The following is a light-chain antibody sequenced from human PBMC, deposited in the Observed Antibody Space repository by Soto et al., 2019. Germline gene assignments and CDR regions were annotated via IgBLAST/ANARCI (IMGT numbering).Light chain of an antibody. CDR3: QQYNRYSRT. CDR2: DAS. CDR1: QSISSW. Sequence: DIQITQSPATLSASVGDRVTITCRASQSISSWLAWYQQKPGKAPKLIIYDASSLESGVPSRFSGSGSGTEFTLTISSLQPEDFATYYCQQYNRYSRTYGQGTKVDIK. V-gene: IGKV1-5*01. J-gene: IGKJ1*01.